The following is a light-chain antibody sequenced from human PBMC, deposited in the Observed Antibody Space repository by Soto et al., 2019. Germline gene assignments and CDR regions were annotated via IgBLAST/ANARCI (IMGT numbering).Light chain of an antibody. V-gene: IGKV1-13*02. CDR2: DAS. CDR1: QGISSG. CDR3: QQFNSYPLT. J-gene: IGKJ3*01. Sequence: AIQLTQSPSSLSASVGDRVTITCRAGQGISSGLAWYQQKPGKPPKLLIYDASNLENGVPSTFSGSGSGTDFTLTINSLQPEDFATYYCQQFNSYPLTFGPGTKVDI.